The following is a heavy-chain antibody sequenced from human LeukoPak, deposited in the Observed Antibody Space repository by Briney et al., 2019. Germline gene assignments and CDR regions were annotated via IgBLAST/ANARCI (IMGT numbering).Heavy chain of an antibody. CDR3: AKYSSSWESFDY. J-gene: IGHJ4*02. Sequence: GGSLRLSCAASGFTVSSNYMSWVRQAPGKGLEWVSAISGSGGSTYYADSVKGRFTISRDNSKNTLYLQMNSLRAEDTAVYYCAKYSSSWESFDYWGQGTLVTVSS. CDR2: ISGSGGST. V-gene: IGHV3-23*01. CDR1: GFTVSSNY. D-gene: IGHD6-13*01.